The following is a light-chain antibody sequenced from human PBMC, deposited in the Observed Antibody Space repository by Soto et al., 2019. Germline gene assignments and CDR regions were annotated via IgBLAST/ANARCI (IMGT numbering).Light chain of an antibody. CDR1: SSDVGGYNY. CDR2: EVS. J-gene: IGLJ3*02. V-gene: IGLV2-8*01. Sequence: QSALTQPPSASGSPGQSVTISCTGTSSDVGGYNYVSWYQQHPGKAPKLMIYEVSKRPSGVPDRFSGSKSGNTASLPVSVLQAEDEADYYCSSYACNVWVLGGGTKLPFL. CDR3: SSYACNVWV.